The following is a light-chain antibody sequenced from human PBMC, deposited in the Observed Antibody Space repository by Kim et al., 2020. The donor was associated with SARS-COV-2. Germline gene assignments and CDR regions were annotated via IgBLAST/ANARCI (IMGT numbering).Light chain of an antibody. Sequence: AIRMTQSPSSFSASTGDRVTITCRASQGISSYLAWYQQKPGKAPKLLIYAASTLHSGVPSRFSGSGSGTDFTLTISWLQSEDFAIYYCQQYYSYPYTFGQGTKLEI. CDR3: QQYYSYPYT. CDR1: QGISSY. V-gene: IGKV1-8*01. CDR2: AAS. J-gene: IGKJ2*01.